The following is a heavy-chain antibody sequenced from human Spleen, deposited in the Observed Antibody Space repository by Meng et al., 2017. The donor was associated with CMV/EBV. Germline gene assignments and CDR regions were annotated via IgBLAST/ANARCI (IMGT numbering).Heavy chain of an antibody. Sequence: LTCAVYGGSFSDYYWSWIRQSPGKGLEWIGEINHSGSTNYNPSLKSRVTISVDTSKNQFSLKLSSVTAADTAVYFCARGPPLRGLTHWGQGTLVTVSS. CDR3: ARGPPLRGLTH. V-gene: IGHV4-34*01. J-gene: IGHJ4*02. CDR1: GGSFSDYY. D-gene: IGHD3-10*01. CDR2: INHSGST.